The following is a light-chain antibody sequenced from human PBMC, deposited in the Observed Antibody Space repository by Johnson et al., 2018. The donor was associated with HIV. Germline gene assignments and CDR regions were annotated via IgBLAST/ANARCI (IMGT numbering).Light chain of an antibody. Sequence: VLTQPPSVSAAPGQKVTISCSGTSSNVGNNYVSWYQQFPGTAPKLLIYEKNKRPSGIPDRFSASKSGTSATLAITGLQTGDEADYYCRAWVGSLSAHYVCGSGTKVTVL. J-gene: IGLJ1*01. CDR2: EKN. V-gene: IGLV1-51*02. CDR3: RAWVGSLSAHYV. CDR1: SSNVGNNY.